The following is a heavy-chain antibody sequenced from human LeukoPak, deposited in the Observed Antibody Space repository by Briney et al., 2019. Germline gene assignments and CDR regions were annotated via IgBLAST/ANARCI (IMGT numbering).Heavy chain of an antibody. CDR3: ARVLAADDGLYNWFDP. CDR1: RYTFTSYD. Sequence: ASVKVSCKASRYTFTSYDINWVRQATGQGLEWMGWMNLNSGNTGYAQKFQGRVTMTRNTSISTAYMELSSLRSEDTAVYYCARVLAADDGLYNWFDPWGQGTLVTVSS. J-gene: IGHJ5*02. V-gene: IGHV1-8*01. CDR2: MNLNSGNT. D-gene: IGHD6-13*01.